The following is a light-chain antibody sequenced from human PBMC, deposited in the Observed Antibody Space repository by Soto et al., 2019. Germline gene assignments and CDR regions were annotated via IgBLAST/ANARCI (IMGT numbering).Light chain of an antibody. Sequence: IQMTQSPSTLSASVGDRVTITCRASQSISSWLAWYQQKPGTAPKLLIYMASTLESGVPSRFSGSGSGTEFTLTISSLQPDDFATYYCQQYNSYPWTFGQGTKVEIK. CDR2: MAS. CDR1: QSISSW. CDR3: QQYNSYPWT. V-gene: IGKV1-5*03. J-gene: IGKJ1*01.